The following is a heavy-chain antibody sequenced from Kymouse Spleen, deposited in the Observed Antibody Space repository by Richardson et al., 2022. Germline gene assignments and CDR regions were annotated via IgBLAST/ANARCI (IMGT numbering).Heavy chain of an antibody. CDR2: INHSGST. V-gene: IGHV4-34*01. Sequence: QVQLQQWGAGLLKPSETLSLTCAVYGGSFSGYYWSWIRQPPGKGLEWIGEINHSGSTNYNPSLKSRVTISVDTSKNQFSLKLSSVTAADTAVYYCARAPYSSSWYHYYYGMDVWGQGTTVTVSS. J-gene: IGHJ6*02. CDR1: GGSFSGYY. CDR3: ARAPYSSSWYHYYYGMDV. D-gene: IGHD6-13*01.